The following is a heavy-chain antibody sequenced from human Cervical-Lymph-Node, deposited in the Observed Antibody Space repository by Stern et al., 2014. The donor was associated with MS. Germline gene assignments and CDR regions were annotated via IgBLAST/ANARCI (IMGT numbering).Heavy chain of an antibody. J-gene: IGHJ6*02. Sequence: QMQLVQSGGGLVRPGGSLRLSCAASGFTLGDYYMFWIRQAPGKGLEWVSYISGSSDITHYADSVKGRFTVSRDNAKNTLYLQMNSLSAEDTAVYYCARDKYHGAMDVWGQGTMVTVSS. CDR1: GFTLGDYY. V-gene: IGHV3-11*01. CDR3: ARDKYHGAMDV. D-gene: IGHD6-6*01. CDR2: ISGSSDIT.